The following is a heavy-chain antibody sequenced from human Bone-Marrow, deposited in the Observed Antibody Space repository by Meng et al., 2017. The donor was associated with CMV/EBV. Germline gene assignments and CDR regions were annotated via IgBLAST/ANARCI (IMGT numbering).Heavy chain of an antibody. Sequence: GGSLRLSCAASGFTFSSYGMHWVRQAPGKGLEWVAFIRYDGSNKYYADSVKGRFTISRDNSKNTLYLQMNSLRAEDTAVYYCARGRQWLESGSDYGMDVWGQGTTVTVSS. D-gene: IGHD6-19*01. CDR3: ARGRQWLESGSDYGMDV. CDR2: IRYDGSNK. CDR1: GFTFSSYG. V-gene: IGHV3-30*02. J-gene: IGHJ6*02.